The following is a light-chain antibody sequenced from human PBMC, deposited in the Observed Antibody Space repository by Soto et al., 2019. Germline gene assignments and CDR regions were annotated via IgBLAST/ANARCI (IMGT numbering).Light chain of an antibody. CDR2: RAS. Sequence: DIQMTQSPSTLSASIGDRVTITCRASRTISDWLAWYQQRPGKAPKLLIYRASRLESGVPSRFSGSGSGTEFTLTISGLQPDDFASYYCQQSYSTPLSFGPGTKVDIK. V-gene: IGKV1-5*03. CDR1: RTISDW. CDR3: QQSYSTPLS. J-gene: IGKJ3*01.